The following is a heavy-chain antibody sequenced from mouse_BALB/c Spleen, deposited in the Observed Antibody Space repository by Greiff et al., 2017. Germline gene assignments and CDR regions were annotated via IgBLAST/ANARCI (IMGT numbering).Heavy chain of an antibody. V-gene: IGHV3-8*02. CDR1: GDSITSGY. Sequence: EVQVVESGPSLVKPSQTLSLTCSVTGDSITSGYWNWIRKFPGNKLEYMGYISYSGSTYYNPSLKSRISITRDTSKNQYYLQLNSVTTEDTATYYCARGTYYRYDDWFAYWGQGTLVTVSA. CDR2: ISYSGST. CDR3: ARGTYYRYDDWFAY. J-gene: IGHJ3*01. D-gene: IGHD2-14*01.